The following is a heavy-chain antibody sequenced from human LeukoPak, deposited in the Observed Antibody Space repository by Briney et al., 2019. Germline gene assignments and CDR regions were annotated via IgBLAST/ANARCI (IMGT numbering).Heavy chain of an antibody. CDR3: ASAQWELPNFDY. Sequence: SETLSLTCTVSGGSISGSSYYWGWIRQPPGKGLEWIGSIYYSGSTYYNPSLKSRVTISVDTSKNQFSLKLNSVTATGTAVYYCASAQWELPNFDYWGQGTLVTVSS. V-gene: IGHV4-39*01. CDR2: IYYSGST. CDR1: GGSISGSSYY. D-gene: IGHD1-26*01. J-gene: IGHJ4*02.